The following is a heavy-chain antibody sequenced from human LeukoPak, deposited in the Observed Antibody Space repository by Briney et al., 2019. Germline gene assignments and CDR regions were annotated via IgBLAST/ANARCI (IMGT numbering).Heavy chain of an antibody. CDR1: GFTFSNYA. CDR2: ITGSGNST. D-gene: IGHD3-10*01. V-gene: IGHV3-23*01. CDR3: ARELFDFDY. J-gene: IGHJ4*02. Sequence: GGSLRLSCAVSGFTFSNYAMTWVRQAPGKGLEWVSEITGSGNSTYYADSVKGWFTISRDNSTNTLYLQMNSLRAEDTAVYYCARELFDFDYWGQGTLVTVSS.